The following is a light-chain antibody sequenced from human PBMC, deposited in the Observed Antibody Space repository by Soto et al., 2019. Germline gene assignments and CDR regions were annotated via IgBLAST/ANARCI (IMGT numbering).Light chain of an antibody. CDR3: CAYAGYSTFV. V-gene: IGLV2-23*01. J-gene: IGLJ1*01. Sequence: LIQPASVSGSPGQSITISCIGTSSDIGTHNLVSWYQHHPGKAPKLIIYEGSKRSSGYSNRFSGSQSGNTASLTISGLQAEDEADYYCCAYAGYSTFVFGTGTKVTV. CDR1: SSDIGTHNL. CDR2: EGS.